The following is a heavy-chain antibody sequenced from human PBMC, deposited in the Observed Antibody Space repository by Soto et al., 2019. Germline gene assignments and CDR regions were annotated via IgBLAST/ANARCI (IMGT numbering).Heavy chain of an antibody. D-gene: IGHD2-2*02. CDR1: GYTFTSYG. CDR2: ISAYNGNT. V-gene: IGHV1-18*01. CDR3: ARRDIVVVPAAISFGFDP. Sequence: ASVKVSCKASGYTFTSYGISWVRQAPGQGLEWMGWISAYNGNTNYAQKLQGRVTMTTDTSTSTAYMELRSLRSDDTAVYYCARRDIVVVPAAISFGFDPWGQGTLVTVSS. J-gene: IGHJ5*02.